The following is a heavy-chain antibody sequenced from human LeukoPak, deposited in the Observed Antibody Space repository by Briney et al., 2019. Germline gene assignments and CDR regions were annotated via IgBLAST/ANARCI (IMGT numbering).Heavy chain of an antibody. Sequence: GGSLRLSCAASGFSFDDYAMHWVRQAPEKGLEWVGLVNGDGGSTDYTDSVKGRFTISRDNSKNSLCLQMNSLRTEDTAVYYCAKDFGYSYGTFDYWGQGALVTVSS. D-gene: IGHD5-18*01. V-gene: IGHV3-43*02. CDR3: AKDFGYSYGTFDY. J-gene: IGHJ4*02. CDR1: GFSFDDYA. CDR2: VNGDGGST.